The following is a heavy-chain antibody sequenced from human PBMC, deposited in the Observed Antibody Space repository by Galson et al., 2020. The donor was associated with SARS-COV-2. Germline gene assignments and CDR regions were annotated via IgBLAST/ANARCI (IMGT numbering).Heavy chain of an antibody. CDR1: GDSVSSDIAA. D-gene: IGHD5-18*01. CDR2: TYYRSKWYN. J-gene: IGHJ6*02. V-gene: IGHV6-1*01. Sequence: SQTLSLTCAISGDSVSSDIAAWNWIRQSPSRGLEWLGRTYYRSKWYNGYAASVGSRIIINPDTSKNQFSLQLNSVTPEDTAVYYCARDWGRDPWIQLFTVDYYYGMDVWGQGTTVTVSS. CDR3: ARDWGRDPWIQLFTVDYYYGMDV.